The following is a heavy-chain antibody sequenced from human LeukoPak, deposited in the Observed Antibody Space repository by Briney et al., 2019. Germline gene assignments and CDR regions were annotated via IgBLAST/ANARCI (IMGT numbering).Heavy chain of an antibody. Sequence: GGSLRLSCAASGVTFSSYAMSWVRQAPGKGLEWVSAISGSGGSTYYADSVKGRFTISRDNSKNTLYLQMNSLRAEDTAVYYSAKDCNYDSSGYLGWGQGTLVTVSS. CDR3: AKDCNYDSSGYLG. CDR1: GVTFSSYA. J-gene: IGHJ4*02. V-gene: IGHV3-23*01. CDR2: ISGSGGST. D-gene: IGHD3-22*01.